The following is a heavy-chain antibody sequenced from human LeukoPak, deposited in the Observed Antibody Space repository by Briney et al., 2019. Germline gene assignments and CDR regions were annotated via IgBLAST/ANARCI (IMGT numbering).Heavy chain of an antibody. CDR2: INPNNGGT. D-gene: IGHD2-15*01. CDR1: GYTFTGYY. V-gene: IGHV1-2*02. CDR3: ARVVVAATGTWFDP. Sequence: ASVKVSCKASGYTFTGYYMHWVRQAPGQGLEWMGWINPNNGGTNYAQKFQGRVTMTRDTSISTAYMELSRLRSDDTAVYYCARVVVAATGTWFDPWGQGTLVTVSS. J-gene: IGHJ5*02.